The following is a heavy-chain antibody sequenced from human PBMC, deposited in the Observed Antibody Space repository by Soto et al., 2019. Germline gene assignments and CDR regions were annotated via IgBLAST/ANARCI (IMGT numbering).Heavy chain of an antibody. CDR1: GYTFTRYY. V-gene: IGHV1-46*01. J-gene: IGHJ4*02. CDR3: ARGSVRVAATGDADY. Sequence: QVQLVQSGAEVKKPGASVKVSCKASGYTFTRYYMHWLRQVPGQGLEWMGIINPGGGSPSNAQKFQGRVTMTSDTSTSTVYMELSSLRSEDTAVYYCARGSVRVAATGDADYWGQGTLVTVSS. CDR2: INPGGGSP. D-gene: IGHD2-15*01.